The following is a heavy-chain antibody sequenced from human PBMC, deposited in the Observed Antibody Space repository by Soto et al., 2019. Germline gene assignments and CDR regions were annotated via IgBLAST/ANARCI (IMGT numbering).Heavy chain of an antibody. D-gene: IGHD6-13*01. CDR3: ARSLVNGTYEAFDI. Sequence: EVYLAQSGAEVKKPGESLKISCKGSGYNFNRYWIGWVRQMPGKGLEWMGVIYPGDSDTRYSPSLQGQVTISADKSSSVAYLQWSSLQASDTATYYCARSLVNGTYEAFDIWGQGTMVTVSS. V-gene: IGHV5-51*03. CDR2: IYPGDSDT. CDR1: GYNFNRYW. J-gene: IGHJ3*02.